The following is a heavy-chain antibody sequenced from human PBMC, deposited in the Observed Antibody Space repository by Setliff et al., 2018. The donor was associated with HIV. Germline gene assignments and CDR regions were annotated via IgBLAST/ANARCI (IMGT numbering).Heavy chain of an antibody. CDR1: GYSISSGYY. V-gene: IGHV4-38-2*01. CDR2: MSHNGKT. CDR3: ARARYYHASGPLWEYWFDP. J-gene: IGHJ5*02. Sequence: PSETLSLTCAVSGYSISSGYYWGWIRQPPGKGLEWIASMSHNGKTYYNPSLKSRVTISVDTSKNQFSLKLSSVTAADTAVYYCARARYYHASGPLWEYWFDPWGQGTLVTVSS. D-gene: IGHD3-10*01.